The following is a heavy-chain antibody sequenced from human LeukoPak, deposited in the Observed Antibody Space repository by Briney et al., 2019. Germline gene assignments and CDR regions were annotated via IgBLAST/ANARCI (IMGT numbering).Heavy chain of an antibody. V-gene: IGHV3-23*01. CDR3: AKDGGLWVSAHWGDS. J-gene: IGHJ4*02. D-gene: IGHD7-27*01. CDR2: ITASAAST. CDR1: GFTFSSNA. Sequence: GGSLRLSCAASGFTFSSNAMGWVRQAPGKGLEWVSAITASAASTYYADSVKGRFTVSRDDSKNTLYLQMNSLRAEDTAVYYCAKDGGLWVSAHWGDSWGRGTLVTVSS.